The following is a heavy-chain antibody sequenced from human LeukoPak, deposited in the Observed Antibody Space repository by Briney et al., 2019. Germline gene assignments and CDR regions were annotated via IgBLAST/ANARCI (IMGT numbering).Heavy chain of an antibody. D-gene: IGHD3-10*01. CDR3: ARAGITMVRGVIITKHYFDY. J-gene: IGHJ4*02. Sequence: ASVKVSCKASGYTFTSYGISWVRQAPGQGLEWMGWIGAYNGNTNYAQKLQGRVTMTTDTSTSTAYMELRSLRSDDTAVYYCARAGITMVRGVIITKHYFDYWGQGTLVTVSS. V-gene: IGHV1-18*01. CDR2: IGAYNGNT. CDR1: GYTFTSYG.